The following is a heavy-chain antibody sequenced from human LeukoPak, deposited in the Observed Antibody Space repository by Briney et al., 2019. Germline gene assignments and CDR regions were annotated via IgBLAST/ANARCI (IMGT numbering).Heavy chain of an antibody. V-gene: IGHV1-69*13. D-gene: IGHD6-19*01. CDR2: IIPIFGTA. CDR1: GGTFSSYA. Sequence: ASVNVSCKASGGTFSSYAISWVRQAPGQGLEWMGGIIPIFGTANYAQKFQGRVTITADESTSTAYMELSSLRSEDTAVYYCAREGAVALKHFDLWGQGTLVTVSS. J-gene: IGHJ4*02. CDR3: AREGAVALKHFDL.